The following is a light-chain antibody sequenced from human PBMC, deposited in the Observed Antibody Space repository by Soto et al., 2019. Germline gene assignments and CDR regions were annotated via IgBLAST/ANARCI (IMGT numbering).Light chain of an antibody. CDR3: LLHTTNPWT. Sequence: DIQMTQSPSSLSASVGDRVTITCRASQGIGNDLGWFQQKPGKAPKPLIYAASSLQSGVQSRSSGSGSGTEFTLTISSLQSADFETYYSLLHTTNPWTFGQGTNVEMK. V-gene: IGKV1-17*01. CDR2: AAS. J-gene: IGKJ1*01. CDR1: QGIGND.